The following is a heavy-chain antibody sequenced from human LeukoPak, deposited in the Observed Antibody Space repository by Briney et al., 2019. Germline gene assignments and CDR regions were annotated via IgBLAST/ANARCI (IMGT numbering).Heavy chain of an antibody. CDR2: ISTSGST. J-gene: IGHJ4*02. V-gene: IGHV4-4*07. CDR3: ARDVGGNYQYFDY. D-gene: IGHD4-11*01. CDR1: GGSISNYY. Sequence: SETLSLTCTVSGGSISNYYWSWIRQPAGRGLEWIGRISTSGSTNYNPSLRSRVTMSVDTSTNQFSLKLSSVAAADTAVYYCARDVGGNYQYFDYWGQGTLVTVSS.